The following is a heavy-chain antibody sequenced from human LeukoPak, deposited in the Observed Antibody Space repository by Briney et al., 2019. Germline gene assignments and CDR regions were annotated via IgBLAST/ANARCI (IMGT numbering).Heavy chain of an antibody. V-gene: IGHV4-4*02. CDR3: ARETVAARRFDY. J-gene: IGHJ4*02. D-gene: IGHD6-6*01. CDR2: IYHSGST. CDR1: GGSISSNNW. Sequence: PSETLSLTCAVSGGSISSNNWWWSWVRQPPGKGLEWIGEIYHSGSTNYNPSLKSRVTISVDTSKNQFSLKLSSVTAADTAVYYCARETVAARRFDYWGQGTLVTVSS.